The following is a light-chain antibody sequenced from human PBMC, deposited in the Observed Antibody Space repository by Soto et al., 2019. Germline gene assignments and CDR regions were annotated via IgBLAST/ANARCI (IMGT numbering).Light chain of an antibody. CDR1: QSVSSQ. J-gene: IGKJ3*01. Sequence: EIVLTQSPATLSLSPGERATLSCRASQSVSSQLAWYQQKPGQAPRLLIYGASNRATGIPARFGGSGSGTDFTLTISSLEPEDFAVYYCQQRSNWPEFTFGPGTKVDIK. V-gene: IGKV3-11*01. CDR3: QQRSNWPEFT. CDR2: GAS.